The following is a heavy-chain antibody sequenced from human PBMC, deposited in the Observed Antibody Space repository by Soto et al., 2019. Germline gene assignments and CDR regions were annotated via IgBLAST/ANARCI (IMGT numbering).Heavy chain of an antibody. CDR1: GYTFTSFP. CDR2: ITSHNGRT. V-gene: IGHV1-18*04. J-gene: IGHJ4*02. CDR3: AREIDSSSWYVVDY. D-gene: IGHD6-13*01. Sequence: ASVKVSCKASGYTFTSFPVSWVRQAPGQGLEWMGSITSHNGRTEYAQKFQGRVTMTRDTSTSTVYMELSSLRSEDTAVYYCAREIDSSSWYVVDYWGQGTLVTVSS.